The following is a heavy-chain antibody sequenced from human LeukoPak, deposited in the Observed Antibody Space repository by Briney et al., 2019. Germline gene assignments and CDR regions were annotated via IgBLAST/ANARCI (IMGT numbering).Heavy chain of an antibody. CDR1: GFTFSAYA. CDR2: ISSDVSNK. D-gene: IGHD4-23*01. V-gene: IGHV3-30-3*01. J-gene: IGHJ3*01. CDR3: ARARGGNSYDAFDV. Sequence: PWGSLRLSCAASGFTFSAYAIHWVRQAPGKGLEWVAAISSDVSNKYYADSVKGRFTVSRDNSKNTLFLQMNSLRAEDTAVYYCARARGGNSYDAFDVWGQGTMVTVSS.